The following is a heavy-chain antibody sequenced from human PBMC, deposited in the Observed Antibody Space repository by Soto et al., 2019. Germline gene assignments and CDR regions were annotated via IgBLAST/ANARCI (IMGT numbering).Heavy chain of an antibody. Sequence: QVQLVQSGAEVKKPGSSVKVSCKSSGGTYSPYTINWVRQAPGQGLEWMGRIIPFLGVTNYGLKFQARVTITAAKATNTPYMKRGGRRFESTPVYSCARAWERSVSTGSVGGLWGRGTLVTVSS. V-gene: IGHV1-69*02. CDR1: GGTYSPYT. D-gene: IGHD1-26*01. J-gene: IGHJ4*02. CDR3: ARAWERSVSTGSVGGL. CDR2: IIPFLGVT.